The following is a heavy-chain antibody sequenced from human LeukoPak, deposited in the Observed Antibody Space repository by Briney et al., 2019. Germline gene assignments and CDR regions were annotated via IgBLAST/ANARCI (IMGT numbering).Heavy chain of an antibody. D-gene: IGHD4-17*01. Sequence: GGSLRLSCAASEFTFSTYSMNWVRQAPGKGLEWVSSISATGSYTYYADSVKGRFTISRDSAKSSLYLQMSSLRAEDTAVYYCARVGAYTDYAPDYGGQGTLVTVSS. CDR3: ARVGAYTDYAPDY. CDR1: EFTFSTYS. J-gene: IGHJ4*02. V-gene: IGHV3-21*01. CDR2: ISATGSYT.